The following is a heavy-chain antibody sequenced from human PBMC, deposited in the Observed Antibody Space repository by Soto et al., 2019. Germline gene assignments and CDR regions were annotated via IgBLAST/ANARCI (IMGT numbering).Heavy chain of an antibody. CDR1: GFTFSSYA. CDR3: AKERIRSSGLHYYYYYGMDV. J-gene: IGHJ6*02. V-gene: IGHV3-23*01. CDR2: ISGSGGST. D-gene: IGHD6-19*01. Sequence: GGSLRLSCAASGFTFSSYATSWVRQAPGKGLEWVSAISGSGGSTYYADSVKGRFTISRDNSKNTLYLQMNSLRAEDTAVYYCAKERIRSSGLHYYYYYGMDVWGQGSSVTVSS.